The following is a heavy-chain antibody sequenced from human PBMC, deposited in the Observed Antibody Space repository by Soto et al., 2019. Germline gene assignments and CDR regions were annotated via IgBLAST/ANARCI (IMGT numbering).Heavy chain of an antibody. CDR1: GFTFSNAW. J-gene: IGHJ6*02. CDR2: IKSKTDGGTT. D-gene: IGHD3-16*01. V-gene: IGHV3-15*07. Sequence: GGSLRLSCAASGFTFSNAWMNWVRQAPGKGLEWVGCIKSKTDGGTTDYAAPVKGRFTISRDDSKNTLYLQMNSLKTEDTAVYYCTTEDPHLAHYYYGMDVWGQGTTVTVSS. CDR3: TTEDPHLAHYYYGMDV.